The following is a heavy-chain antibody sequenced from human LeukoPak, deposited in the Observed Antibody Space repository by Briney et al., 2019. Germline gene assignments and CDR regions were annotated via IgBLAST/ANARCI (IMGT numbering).Heavy chain of an antibody. J-gene: IGHJ4*02. CDR2: IYTTGKT. D-gene: IGHD3-16*01. V-gene: IGHV4-4*07. Sequence: SETLSLTCTVSSGSINSYYWGWVRQPAGRGLEWIGRIYTTGKTDYNPSLKSRLTMSVDTSKRQFSLNLWSVTAADTAIYYCARHGYTASHYFLDFWSQGTLVTVSS. CDR1: SGSINSYY. CDR3: ARHGYTASHYFLDF.